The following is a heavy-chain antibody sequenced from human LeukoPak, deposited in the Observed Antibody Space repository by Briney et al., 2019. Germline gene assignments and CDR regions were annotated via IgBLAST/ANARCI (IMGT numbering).Heavy chain of an antibody. V-gene: IGHV4-34*01. CDR1: GGSFSGYY. D-gene: IGHD5-24*01. Sequence: SETLSLTCAVYGGSFSGYYWSWVRQPPGKGLEWIGEINHSGSTNYNPSLKSRVTISVDTSKNQFSLKLSSVTAADTAVYYCARGGGGDGYNTVKAYFDYWGRGTLVTVSS. J-gene: IGHJ4*02. CDR2: INHSGST. CDR3: ARGGGGDGYNTVKAYFDY.